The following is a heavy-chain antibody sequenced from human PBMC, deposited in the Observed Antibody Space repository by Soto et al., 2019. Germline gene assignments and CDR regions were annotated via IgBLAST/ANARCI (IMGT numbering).Heavy chain of an antibody. CDR2: ITNTGGDT. V-gene: IGHV3-23*01. J-gene: IGHJ4*02. CDR3: ARASGESYPGSRVFDS. Sequence: GGSLRLSCAASGFTFSSNAMSWVRQAPGKGLEWVSVITNTGGDTLYADSVKGRFTISRDNFKNTLYLQMNSLRAEDTAIYYCARASGESYPGSRVFDSWGQGTRVTVPQ. D-gene: IGHD3-10*01. CDR1: GFTFSSNA.